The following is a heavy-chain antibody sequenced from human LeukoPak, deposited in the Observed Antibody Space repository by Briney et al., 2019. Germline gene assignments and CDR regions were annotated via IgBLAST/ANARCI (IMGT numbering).Heavy chain of an antibody. V-gene: IGHV4-59*01. J-gene: IGHJ4*02. D-gene: IGHD2-15*01. CDR1: GGSISRYY. CDR3: ARVMAAASYYFDY. CDR2: IYYSGST. Sequence: SETLSLTCPVSGGSISRYYWSWIRQPPGKGLEWIGYIYYSGSTNYNPSLKSRVTISVDTSKNQFSLKLSSVTAADTAVYYCARVMAAASYYFDYWGQGTLVTVSS.